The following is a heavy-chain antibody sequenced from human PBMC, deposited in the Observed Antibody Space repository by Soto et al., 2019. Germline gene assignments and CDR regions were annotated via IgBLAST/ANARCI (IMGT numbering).Heavy chain of an antibody. CDR2: ISYDGSNK. CDR1: GFTFSSYA. V-gene: IGHV3-30-3*01. CDR3: ARGEGRADYDFWSGYHYNWFDP. J-gene: IGHJ5*02. D-gene: IGHD3-3*01. Sequence: QVQLVESGGGVVQPGRSLRLSCAASGFTFSSYAMHWVRQAPGKGLEWVAVISYDGSNKYYADSVKGRFTISRDNSKNTVYRQMNSLRAEDTAVYYCARGEGRADYDFWSGYHYNWFDPWGQGTLVTVSS.